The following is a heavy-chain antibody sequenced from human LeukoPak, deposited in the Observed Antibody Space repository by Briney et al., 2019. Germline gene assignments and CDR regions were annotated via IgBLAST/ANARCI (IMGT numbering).Heavy chain of an antibody. CDR2: IYYSGST. J-gene: IGHJ5*02. V-gene: IGHV4-30-4*01. Sequence: PSQTLSLTCTVSGGSISSGDYYWSWIRQPPGKRLEWIGYIYYSGSTYYNPSLKSRVTISVDTSKNQFSLKLSSVTAADTAVYYCAREGVVVPAAMNGFDPWGQGTLVTVSS. CDR1: GGSISSGDYY. CDR3: AREGVVVPAAMNGFDP. D-gene: IGHD2-2*01.